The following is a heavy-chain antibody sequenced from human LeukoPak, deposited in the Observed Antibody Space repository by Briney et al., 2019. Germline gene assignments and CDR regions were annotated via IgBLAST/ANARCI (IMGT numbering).Heavy chain of an antibody. CDR1: GFTFSSYW. CDR2: MSGRGDTT. Sequence: GGSLRLSCAASGFTFSSYWMHWVRQAPGKGLEWVSSMSGRGDTTQYAPSVKGRFTISRDNAKKTLYLEMNSLRVEDTAIYYCAKDHVGIAMIVVVLDSWGQGTLVTDSS. CDR3: AKDHVGIAMIVVVLDS. V-gene: IGHV3-23*01. D-gene: IGHD3-22*01. J-gene: IGHJ4*02.